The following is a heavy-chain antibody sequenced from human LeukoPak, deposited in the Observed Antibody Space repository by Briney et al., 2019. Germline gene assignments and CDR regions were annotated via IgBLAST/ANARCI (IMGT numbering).Heavy chain of an antibody. Sequence: ASVKVSCKASGYTFTSYYMHWVRQAPAQGLEWMGIINGSGCSTSYAQKFQRRVTMARDTSKSTVYMALSSLRSEDTAVYYCAREHTVTTVYYYFDYWGQGTLVTVSS. D-gene: IGHD4-11*01. CDR1: GYTFTSYY. CDR3: AREHTVTTVYYYFDY. V-gene: IGHV1-46*01. CDR2: INGSGCST. J-gene: IGHJ4*02.